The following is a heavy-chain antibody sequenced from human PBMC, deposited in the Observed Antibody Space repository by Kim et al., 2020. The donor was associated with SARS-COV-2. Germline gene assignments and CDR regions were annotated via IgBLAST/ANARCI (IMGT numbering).Heavy chain of an antibody. CDR3: ARDRVAAALLYYYYYGVDG. CDR2: IIPIFGTA. V-gene: IGHV1-69*13. Sequence: SVKVSCKASGGTFSSYAISWVRQAPGQGLEWMGGIIPIFGTANYAQKFQGRVTITADESTSTAYMELSSRRSEDTAVYYCARDRVAAALLYYYYYGVDGWGQGTTVTVSS. J-gene: IGHJ6*02. CDR1: GGTFSSYA. D-gene: IGHD2-15*01.